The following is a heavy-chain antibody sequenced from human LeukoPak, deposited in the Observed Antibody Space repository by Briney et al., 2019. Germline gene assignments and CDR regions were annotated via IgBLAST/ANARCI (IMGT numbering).Heavy chain of an antibody. CDR1: GYSFTNYG. J-gene: IGHJ6*02. D-gene: IGHD2-21*01. V-gene: IGHV1-18*01. CDR3: ASSIAKSTNYFYYGMDV. Sequence: ASVKVSCKASGYSFTNYGIFWVRQAPGQGLEWMGRKTNDKGNTMYAQKFQGRVTLTTDTSTSTAYMELRSLRSDDTAVYYCASSIAKSTNYFYYGMDVWGQGTTVTVSS. CDR2: KTNDKGNT.